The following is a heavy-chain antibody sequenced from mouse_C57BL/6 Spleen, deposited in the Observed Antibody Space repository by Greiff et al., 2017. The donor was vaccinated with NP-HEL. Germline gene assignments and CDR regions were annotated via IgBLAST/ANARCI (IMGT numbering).Heavy chain of an antibody. CDR1: GYTFTSYG. Sequence: VQLKQSGAELARPGASVKLSCKASGYTFTSYGISWVKQRTGQGLEWIGEIYPRSGNTYYNEKFKGKATLTADKSSSTAYMELRSLTSEDSAVYFWARGRDVDWYFDVWGTGTTVTVSS. D-gene: IGHD3-3*01. CDR2: IYPRSGNT. J-gene: IGHJ1*03. V-gene: IGHV1-81*01. CDR3: ARGRDVDWYFDV.